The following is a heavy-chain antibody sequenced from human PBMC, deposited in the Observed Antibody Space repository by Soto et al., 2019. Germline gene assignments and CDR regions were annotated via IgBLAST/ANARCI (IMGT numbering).Heavy chain of an antibody. CDR3: ARHDWNGVDY. CDR2: FFYSGST. J-gene: IGHJ4*02. CDR1: GGSISSSSYF. Sequence: SETLSLTCTVSGGSISSSSYFWGWIRQPPGKGLEWIGSFFYSGSTYYNPSLKSRVTISVDTSKNHFSLKLSFVTAADTAVYYCARHDWNGVDYWGQGTLVTVSS. V-gene: IGHV4-39*01. D-gene: IGHD1-1*01.